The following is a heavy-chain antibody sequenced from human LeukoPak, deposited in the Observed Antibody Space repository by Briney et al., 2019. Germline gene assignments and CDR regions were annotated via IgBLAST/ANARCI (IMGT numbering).Heavy chain of an antibody. CDR3: ARDFRNVLLWFGELLYLDY. CDR2: INPSGGST. Sequence: ASVKVSCKASGYTFTSYYMHWVRQAPGQGLEGMGIINPSGGSTSYAQKFQGRVTMTRDTSTSTVYMELSSPRSEDTAVYYCARDFRNVLLWFGELLYLDYWGQGTLVTVSS. J-gene: IGHJ4*02. CDR1: GYTFTSYY. V-gene: IGHV1-46*01. D-gene: IGHD3-10*01.